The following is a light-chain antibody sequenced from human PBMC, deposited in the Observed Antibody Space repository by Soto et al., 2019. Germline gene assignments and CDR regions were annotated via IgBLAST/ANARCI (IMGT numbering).Light chain of an antibody. CDR2: DAS. J-gene: IGKJ2*01. CDR1: ENIDKW. Sequence: DIQMSQSPSTLSASVGDRVTITCRASENIDKWLAWYQQKPGRAPKLLIYDASTLESGVPSRFSGSGSGTEFTITISSLQPEDFATYYCNQFNILYTFGQGTKLEI. CDR3: NQFNILYT. V-gene: IGKV1-5*01.